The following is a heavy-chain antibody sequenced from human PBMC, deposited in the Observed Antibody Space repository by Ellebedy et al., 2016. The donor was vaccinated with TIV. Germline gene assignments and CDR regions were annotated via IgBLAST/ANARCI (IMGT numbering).Heavy chain of an antibody. CDR3: VKEPSDDFWSGYAYYFHY. CDR1: GFTFSNYA. CDR2: ISSNGGSS. J-gene: IGHJ4*02. V-gene: IGHV3-64D*06. Sequence: GESLKISCSASGFTFSNYAMHWVRQAPGKGLEYVSAISSNGGSSFYAGSVRGRFTISRDSSRNTLYLQMNSLTTEDAAVYYCVKEPSDDFWSGYAYYFHYWGQGTLVTVSS. D-gene: IGHD3-3*01.